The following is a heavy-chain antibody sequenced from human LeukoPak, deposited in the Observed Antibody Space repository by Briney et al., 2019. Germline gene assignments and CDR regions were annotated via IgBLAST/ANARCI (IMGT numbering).Heavy chain of an antibody. CDR3: AREKDYDYVWGSYRYTET. V-gene: IGHV4-59*12. CDR1: DGSISSYY. Sequence: KSSETLSLTCIVSDGSISSYYWSWIRQPPGKGLEWIGTIYYSGTTYYNPSLKSRVTISVDTSKNQFSLKLSSVTAADTAVYYCAREKDYDYVWGSYRYTETWGQGTLVTVSS. D-gene: IGHD3-16*02. CDR2: IYYSGTT. J-gene: IGHJ5*02.